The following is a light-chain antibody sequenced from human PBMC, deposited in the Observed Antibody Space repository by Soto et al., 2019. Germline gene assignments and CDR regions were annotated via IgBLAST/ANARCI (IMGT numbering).Light chain of an antibody. CDR3: QQYNNWPPGT. V-gene: IGKV3-15*01. CDR2: GAT. CDR1: QSVSSN. J-gene: IGKJ2*02. Sequence: EIVMTQFPATLSVSPGERATLSCRASQSVSSNLAWYQQKGGQAPRLLMYGATTRATGVPARFSGSGSGTEFTLTISSLQSKDVAVYYCQQYNNWPPGTFGQGTKLEIK.